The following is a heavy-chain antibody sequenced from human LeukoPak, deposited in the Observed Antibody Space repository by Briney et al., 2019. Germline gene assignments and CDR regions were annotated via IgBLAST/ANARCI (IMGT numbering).Heavy chain of an antibody. CDR2: ISYDGSNK. V-gene: IGHV3-30-3*01. J-gene: IGHJ4*02. D-gene: IGHD3-22*01. Sequence: GGSLRLSCAASGFTFSSYAMHWVRQAPGKGLEWVAVISYDGSNKYYADSVKGRFTISRDNSKNTLYLQMNSLRAEDTAVYYCASDSSGYYYTLHYWGQGTLVTVSS. CDR3: ASDSSGYYYTLHY. CDR1: GFTFSSYA.